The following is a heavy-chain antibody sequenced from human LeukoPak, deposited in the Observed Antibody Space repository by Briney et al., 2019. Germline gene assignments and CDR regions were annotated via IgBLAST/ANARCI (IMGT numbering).Heavy chain of an antibody. CDR3: TKDKGGSWTSYYNMDV. D-gene: IGHD3/OR15-3a*01. J-gene: IGHJ6*03. CDR2: LSWNSGRI. V-gene: IGHV3-9*01. CDR1: GFTFDDYA. Sequence: GGSLRLSCAASGFTFDDYAMHWVRQAPGKGLEWVSGLSWNSGRIAYADSVKGRFTISRDNSANSLYLQMNSLRGEDTALYYCTKDKGGSWTSYYNMDVWGKGTMVTVSS.